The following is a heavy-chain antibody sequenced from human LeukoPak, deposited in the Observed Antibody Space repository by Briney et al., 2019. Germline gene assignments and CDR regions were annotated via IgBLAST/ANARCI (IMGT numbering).Heavy chain of an antibody. CDR3: ARDPSNIYYFDY. Sequence: GASVKVSCKASGYTFSGYYMHWMRQAPGQGLEWMGWINPNSGGTNYAQKFQGRVTMIRDTSISTAYMELSRLRSDDTAVYYCARDPSNIYYFDYWGQGTLVTVSS. J-gene: IGHJ4*02. V-gene: IGHV1-2*02. CDR1: GYTFSGYY. CDR2: INPNSGGT. D-gene: IGHD2/OR15-2a*01.